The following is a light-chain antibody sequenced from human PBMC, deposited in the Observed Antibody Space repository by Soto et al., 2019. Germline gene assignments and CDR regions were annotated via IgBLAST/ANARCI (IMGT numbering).Light chain of an antibody. CDR2: KAS. CDR1: QSISSW. Sequence: DIQMTQSPSTLSASVGDRVTITCRASQSISSWLAWYQQKPGKAPKLLIYKASSLESGVPSRLSGSGSGTEFTLTISSLQPDDFATYYCQQYNSYWRTLGQGTKVEIK. J-gene: IGKJ1*01. CDR3: QQYNSYWRT. V-gene: IGKV1-5*03.